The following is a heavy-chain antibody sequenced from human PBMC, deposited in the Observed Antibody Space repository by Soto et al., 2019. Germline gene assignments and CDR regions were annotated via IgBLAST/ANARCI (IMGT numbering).Heavy chain of an antibody. Sequence: SETLSLTCAVYGGSFSGYYWSWIRQPPGKGLEWIGEINHSGSTNYNPSLKSRVTISVDTSKNQFSLKLSSVTAADTAVYYCARGPYYYGSGGYYFGYWGQGTLVTVSS. D-gene: IGHD3-10*01. V-gene: IGHV4-34*01. J-gene: IGHJ4*02. CDR2: INHSGST. CDR3: ARGPYYYGSGGYYFGY. CDR1: GGSFSGYY.